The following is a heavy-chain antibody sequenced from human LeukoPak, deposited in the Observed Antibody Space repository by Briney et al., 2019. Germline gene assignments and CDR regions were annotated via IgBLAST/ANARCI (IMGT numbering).Heavy chain of an antibody. CDR1: GGSISSYY. J-gene: IGHJ4*02. CDR3: ARGEDY. CDR2: IYTSGST. V-gene: IGHV4-4*07. Sequence: SQTLSLTCTVSGGSISSYYWSWIRQPAGQGLELIGRIYTSGSTNYNPSLKSRVTMSVDTSKNQFSLKLSSVTAAYTAVYYCARGEDYWGQGTLVTVSS.